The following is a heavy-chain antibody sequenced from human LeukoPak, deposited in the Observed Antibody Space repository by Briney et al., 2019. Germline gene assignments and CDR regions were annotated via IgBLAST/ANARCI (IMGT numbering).Heavy chain of an antibody. D-gene: IGHD6-13*01. CDR1: GFTFSNAW. CDR2: IKSKTDGGTT. J-gene: IGHJ6*02. V-gene: IGHV3-15*01. CDR3: TRIAAYYYYYGMDV. Sequence: PGGSLTLSCAASGFTFSNAWMSWVRQAPGKGREWVGRIKSKTDGGTTDYAAPVKGRFTISRDDSKNTLYLQMNSLKTEDTAVYYCTRIAAYYYYYGMDVWGQGTTVTVSS.